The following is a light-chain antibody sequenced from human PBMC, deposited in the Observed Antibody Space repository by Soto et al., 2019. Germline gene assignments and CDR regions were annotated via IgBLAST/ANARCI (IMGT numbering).Light chain of an antibody. V-gene: IGLV1-44*01. J-gene: IGLJ1*01. Sequence: QSALTQPPSVSGAPGQRVTISCTGSSSNIGAGYDVHWYQQLPGTAPKLLIYSNNQRPSGVPDRFSGSKSGTSASLAISGLQSEDEADYYCAARDDSMNGSYVLGNGTKVTV. CDR3: AARDDSMNGSYV. CDR2: SNN. CDR1: SSNIGAGYD.